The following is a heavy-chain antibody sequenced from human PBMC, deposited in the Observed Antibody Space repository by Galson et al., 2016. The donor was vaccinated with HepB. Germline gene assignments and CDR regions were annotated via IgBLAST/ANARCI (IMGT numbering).Heavy chain of an antibody. V-gene: IGHV3-74*03. Sequence: SLRLSCAASGFTFSSYWMHWVRQAPGKGLVSVSRINNDGSSITYVDSVKGRFTRSRDYAKNSLFLQMNSLRAEDTAVYYCARDLVEFCSGSSCQRGGMDVWGQGTTVTVSS. CDR1: GFTFSSYW. CDR2: INNDGSSI. D-gene: IGHD2-15*01. J-gene: IGHJ6*02. CDR3: ARDLVEFCSGSSCQRGGMDV.